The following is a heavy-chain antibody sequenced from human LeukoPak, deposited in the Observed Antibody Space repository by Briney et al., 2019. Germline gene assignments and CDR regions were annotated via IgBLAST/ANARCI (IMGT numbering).Heavy chain of an antibody. CDR1: GYSFTYYW. CDR3: ARHRHISTAYYPFDH. V-gene: IGHV5-51*01. Sequence: GESLKISFQSSGYSFTYYWIVWVRPVPGKGLEWMGIISPLHSDSRYSPSFQGQVTISADNSISTSSLQWSSLKASDTAMYYCARHRHISTAYYPFDHWGQGSLVSVSS. J-gene: IGHJ4*02. D-gene: IGHD3-9*01. CDR2: ISPLHSDS.